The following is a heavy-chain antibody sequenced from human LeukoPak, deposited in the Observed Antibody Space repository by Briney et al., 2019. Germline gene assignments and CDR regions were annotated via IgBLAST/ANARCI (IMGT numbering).Heavy chain of an antibody. D-gene: IGHD3-10*01. V-gene: IGHV1-69*04. J-gene: IGHJ3*02. CDR3: ARASMVSGDAFDI. Sequence: SVKVSCKAPGGTFSSYAISWVRQAPGQGLEWMGRIIPILGIANYAQKFQGRVTITADKSTSTAYMELSSLRSEDTAVYYCARASMVSGDAFDIWGQGTMVTVSS. CDR2: IIPILGIA. CDR1: GGTFSSYA.